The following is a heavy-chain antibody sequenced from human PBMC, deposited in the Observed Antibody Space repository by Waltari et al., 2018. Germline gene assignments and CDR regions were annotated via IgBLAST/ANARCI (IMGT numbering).Heavy chain of an antibody. CDR1: GATFSSYA. CDR2: IIPIFGTA. CDR3: ARDGTGTTDFDY. Sequence: QVQLVQSGAEVKKPGSSVQVSCKASGATFSSYAIRWVRQAPGQGLEWMGGIIPIFGTANYAQKFQGRVTITADESTSTAYMELSSLRSEDTAVYYCARDGTGTTDFDYWGQGTLVTVSS. V-gene: IGHV1-69*01. J-gene: IGHJ4*02. D-gene: IGHD1-7*01.